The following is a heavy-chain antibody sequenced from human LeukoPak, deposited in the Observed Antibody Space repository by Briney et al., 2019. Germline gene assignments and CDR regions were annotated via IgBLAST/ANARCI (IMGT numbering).Heavy chain of an antibody. CDR2: MYPNGGNT. J-gene: IGHJ5*02. V-gene: IGHV1-8*01. CDR3: ARGEIYCSSTSCYKRRWFDP. Sequence: GSVKVSCAASGYTFTSYDMNWVRQAPGQGLEWVGWMYPNGGNTGYAQKVQGRVTMTMNSSISTAYMELSSLRSEDTAVYYCARGEIYCSSTSCYKRRWFDPWGQGTLVTVSS. CDR1: GYTFTSYD. D-gene: IGHD2-2*02.